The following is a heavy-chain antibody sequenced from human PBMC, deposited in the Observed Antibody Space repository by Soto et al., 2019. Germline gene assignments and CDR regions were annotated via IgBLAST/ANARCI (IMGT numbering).Heavy chain of an antibody. D-gene: IGHD7-27*01. CDR2: INDSGST. Sequence: QVQLQQWGAGLLKPSETLSLTCAGYGGSFSGYYWNWMRQPPGRGLEWIGEINDSGSTNYNPSLKSRVTLSVDTSKNQFSLKLSSVTAADTAVYYCARGWGRIFDYWGQGTLVTVSS. CDR1: GGSFSGYY. J-gene: IGHJ4*02. V-gene: IGHV4-34*01. CDR3: ARGWGRIFDY.